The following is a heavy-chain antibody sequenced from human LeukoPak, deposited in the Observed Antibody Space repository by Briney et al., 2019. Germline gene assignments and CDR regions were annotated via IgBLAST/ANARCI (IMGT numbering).Heavy chain of an antibody. Sequence: KPSETLTLTCTVSGGSFSNYFWTWIRQPPGKGLEWIGEISLSGTIKYNPSLKSRVTISVDTSKNQFSLKLSTVTAADTAVYYCALSTTTVTTRTLDYWGQGARVIVSS. J-gene: IGHJ4*02. CDR3: ALSTTTVTTRTLDY. CDR2: ISLSGTI. D-gene: IGHD4-17*01. CDR1: GGSFSNYF. V-gene: IGHV4-34*01.